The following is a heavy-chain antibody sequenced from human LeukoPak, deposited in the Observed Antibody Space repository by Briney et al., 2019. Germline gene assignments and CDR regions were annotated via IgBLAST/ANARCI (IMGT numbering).Heavy chain of an antibody. CDR1: GFTVSSNY. D-gene: IGHD3-16*02. CDR3: ARDLYDYVWGSYPRSGGPDYYYYGMDV. CDR2: IYSGGST. Sequence: GGSLRLSCAASGFTVSSNYMSWVRQAPGKGLEWVSVIYSGGSTYYADSVKGRFTISRDNSKNTLYLQMNSLRAEDTAVYYCARDLYDYVWGSYPRSGGPDYYYYGMDVWGQGTTVTVSS. J-gene: IGHJ6*02. V-gene: IGHV3-53*01.